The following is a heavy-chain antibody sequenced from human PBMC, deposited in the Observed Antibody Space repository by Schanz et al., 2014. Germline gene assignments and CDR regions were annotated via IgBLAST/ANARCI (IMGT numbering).Heavy chain of an antibody. Sequence: QVQLVQSGAEVKKPGASVKVSCEASGYTFTSYYIHWFRQAPGQGLEWMGLINPSVGNTNYAQKFRGRVTMTRDTSTSTVYMGLSSLRSEDTAVYYCAKVDRTRYYAMDVWGQGTSVTVSS. D-gene: IGHD3-9*01. CDR2: INPSVGNT. CDR1: GYTFTSYY. V-gene: IGHV1-46*01. J-gene: IGHJ6*02. CDR3: AKVDRTRYYAMDV.